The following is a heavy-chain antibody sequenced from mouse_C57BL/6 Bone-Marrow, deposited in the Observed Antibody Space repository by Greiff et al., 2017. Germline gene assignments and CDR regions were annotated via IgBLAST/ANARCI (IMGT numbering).Heavy chain of an antibody. CDR1: GYTFTSYW. D-gene: IGHD1-1*01. J-gene: IGHJ2*01. Sequence: QVQLQQPGAELVKPGASVKMSCKASGYTFTSYWITWVKQRPGQGLEWIGDIYPGSGSTNYNEKFKSKATLTVDTSSSTAYMQLSSLTSEDSAVYYCARSGYITTVVAYYFDYWGQGTTLTVSS. CDR3: ARSGYITTVVAYYFDY. V-gene: IGHV1-55*01. CDR2: IYPGSGST.